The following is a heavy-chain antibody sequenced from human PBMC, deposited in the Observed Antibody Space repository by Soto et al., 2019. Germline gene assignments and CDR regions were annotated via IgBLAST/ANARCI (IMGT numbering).Heavy chain of an antibody. J-gene: IGHJ4*02. D-gene: IGHD4-17*01. V-gene: IGHV1-8*01. CDR1: GYPFDSYE. CDR2: LNPKSGNA. Sequence: QVQLVQSGAEVKKPGASVRVSCTASGYPFDSYEINWVRQASGQGLERMGLLNPKSGNAAYAQKFQDRITMAWNTSMTTAYLEVRSLRSEDTALYYCTRRPPYDYGDFDYWGQGTLVTVSS. CDR3: TRRPPYDYGDFDY.